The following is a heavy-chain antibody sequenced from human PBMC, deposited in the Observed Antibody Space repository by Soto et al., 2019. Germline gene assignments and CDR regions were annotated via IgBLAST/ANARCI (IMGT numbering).Heavy chain of an antibody. CDR1: GLTLRSYA. V-gene: IGHV3-23*01. CDR2: ITGRSAVP. CDR3: AKGGPFTGGFDP. J-gene: IGHJ5*02. D-gene: IGHD3-16*01. Sequence: EGQLLQSGGDLVQPGGSLRLSCAGSGLTLRSYAMTWIRQTPEKGLEWVSTITGRSAVPSYADSVNGRFTVSRDNSKNTLYLQMNSLRHDDTAIYYCAKGGPFTGGFDPWGQGTLVTVSA.